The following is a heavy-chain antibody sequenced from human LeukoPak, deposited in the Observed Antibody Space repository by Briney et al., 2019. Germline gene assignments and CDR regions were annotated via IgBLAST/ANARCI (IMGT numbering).Heavy chain of an antibody. CDR2: TYYSGST. J-gene: IGHJ6*02. D-gene: IGHD3-16*01. Sequence: PSETLSLTCTVSGGSISSSSYYWIWIRQHPGKGLEWIGYTYYSGSTYYNPSLKSRVTISVDTSKNQLSLNLSSVTAADTAVYYCARDLSDDGSPYTHYGMAVWGQGTTVTVSS. CDR1: GGSISSSSYY. V-gene: IGHV4-31*03. CDR3: ARDLSDDGSPYTHYGMAV.